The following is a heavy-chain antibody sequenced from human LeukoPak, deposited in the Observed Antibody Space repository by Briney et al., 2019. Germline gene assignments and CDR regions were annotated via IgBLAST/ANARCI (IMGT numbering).Heavy chain of an antibody. V-gene: IGHV1-46*01. CDR3: ARDDYGDYEVANFDY. CDR1: GHTFTSYY. D-gene: IGHD4-17*01. CDR2: INPSGGST. Sequence: ASVKVSCKASGHTFTSYYMHWVRQAPGQGLEWMGIINPSGGSTSYAQKFQGRVTMTRDTSTSTVYMELSSLRSEDTAVYYCARDDYGDYEVANFDYWGQGTLVTVSS. J-gene: IGHJ4*02.